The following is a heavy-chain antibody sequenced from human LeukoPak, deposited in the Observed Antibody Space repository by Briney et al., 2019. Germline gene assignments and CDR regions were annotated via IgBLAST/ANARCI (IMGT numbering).Heavy chain of an antibody. V-gene: IGHV3-30*02. CDR1: GFTFNSYG. Sequence: PGGSLRLSCVASGFTFNSYGIHWVRQAPGKGLEWVSFIRYDGSNKYYADSVKGRFTISRDNSKNTLYLQMNSLRAEDTAVYYCARSSAIYSNAFDIWGQGTMVTVSS. CDR2: IRYDGSNK. J-gene: IGHJ3*02. CDR3: ARSSAIYSNAFDI. D-gene: IGHD2-21*01.